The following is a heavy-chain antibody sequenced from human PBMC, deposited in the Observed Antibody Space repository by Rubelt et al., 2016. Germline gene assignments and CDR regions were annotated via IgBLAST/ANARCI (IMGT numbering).Heavy chain of an antibody. V-gene: IGHV3-23*01. CDR2: ISGSGGST. CDR3: AKDIATSSHYALDV. J-gene: IGHJ6*02. D-gene: IGHD6-6*01. Sequence: VTGEGLEWVSAISGSGGSTHYADSVKGRFTISRDNSKNTLYLQMNSLRAEDTALYYCAKDIATSSHYALDVWGQGTTVTVSS.